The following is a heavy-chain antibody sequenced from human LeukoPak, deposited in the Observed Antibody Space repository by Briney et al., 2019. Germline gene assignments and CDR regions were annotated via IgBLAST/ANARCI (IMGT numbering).Heavy chain of an antibody. CDR3: AKDFYPGGSWDSFDI. CDR1: GFTFSSYA. CDR2: ISGSGGST. D-gene: IGHD6-13*01. V-gene: IGHV3-23*01. Sequence: PGGSLRLSCVASGFTFSSYAMSWVRQAPGKGREWVSAISGSGGSTYYADSVKGRFTISRDNSKNTLYLQMISLRAEDTAVYYCAKDFYPGGSWDSFDIWGQGTMVTVSS. J-gene: IGHJ3*02.